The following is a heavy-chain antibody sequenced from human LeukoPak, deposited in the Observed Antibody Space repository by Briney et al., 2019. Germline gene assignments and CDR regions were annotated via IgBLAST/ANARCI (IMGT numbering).Heavy chain of an antibody. CDR2: IYHSGST. V-gene: IGHV4-4*02. D-gene: IGHD4-11*01. J-gene: IGHJ4*02. Sequence: SETLSLTCAVSGGSISSSNWWSWVRQPPGKGLEWIGEIYHSGSTNYNPSLKSRVTISVDTSKNQFSLKLSSVTAADTAVYYCARDVRNSNYGFDYWGQGTLVTVSS. CDR1: GGSISSSNW. CDR3: ARDVRNSNYGFDY.